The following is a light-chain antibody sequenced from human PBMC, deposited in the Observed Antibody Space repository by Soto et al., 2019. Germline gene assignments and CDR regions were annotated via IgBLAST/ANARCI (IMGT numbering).Light chain of an antibody. CDR1: QTISSW. V-gene: IGKV1-5*03. J-gene: IGKJ1*01. CDR2: KAS. Sequence: DVQITLSPAAVSGSVGDRVTITCRASQTISSWLAWYQQKPGKAPKLLIYKASTLKSGVPSRFSGSGSGTEFTLTISSLQPDDFATYYCQHYNSYSEAFGQRTKV. CDR3: QHYNSYSEA.